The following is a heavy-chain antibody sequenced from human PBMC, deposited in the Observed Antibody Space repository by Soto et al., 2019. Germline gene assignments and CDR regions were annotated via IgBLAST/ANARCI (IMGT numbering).Heavy chain of an antibody. Sequence: EVQLVESGGGLVQPGGSLRLSCAASGFTFSSYDMHWVRQATGKGLEWVSAIGTAGDTYYPGSVKGRFTISIENAKNSLYLQMNSLRAGDTAVYYCARAGYPGAFDIWGQGTMVTVSS. V-gene: IGHV3-13*01. CDR2: IGTAGDT. D-gene: IGHD3-9*01. CDR3: ARAGYPGAFDI. CDR1: GFTFSSYD. J-gene: IGHJ3*02.